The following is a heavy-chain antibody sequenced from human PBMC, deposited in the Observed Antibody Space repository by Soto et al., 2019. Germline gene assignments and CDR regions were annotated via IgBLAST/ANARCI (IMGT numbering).Heavy chain of an antibody. CDR1: GFTFSRSW. V-gene: IGHV3-7*01. D-gene: IGHD3-22*01. CDR2: IKYDGSDR. Sequence: PGGSLRLSCAASGFTFSRSWMTWVRQAPGKGLEWVAKIKYDGSDRYYVDSVKGRFTISRDNAKNSLYLQMNSLRDEDTAVYYCARDGYYYDRSVYYYYFDYWGQGTLVTVSS. CDR3: ARDGYYYDRSVYYYYFDY. J-gene: IGHJ4*02.